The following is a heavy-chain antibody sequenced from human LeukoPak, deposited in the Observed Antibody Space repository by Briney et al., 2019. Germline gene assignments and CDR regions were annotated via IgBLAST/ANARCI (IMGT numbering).Heavy chain of an antibody. D-gene: IGHD6-13*01. Sequence: GGSLRLSCAASGFTFSSYGMHWVRQAPGKGLEWVAVISYDGSNKYYADSVKGRFTISRDNSKNTLYLQMNSLRAEDTAVYYCAKDGYRDSSSSWYSAFDIWGQGTMVTVSS. CDR1: GFTFSSYG. V-gene: IGHV3-30*18. J-gene: IGHJ3*02. CDR3: AKDGYRDSSSSWYSAFDI. CDR2: ISYDGSNK.